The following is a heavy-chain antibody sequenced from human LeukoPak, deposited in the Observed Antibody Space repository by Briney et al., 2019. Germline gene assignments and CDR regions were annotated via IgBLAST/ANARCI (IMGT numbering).Heavy chain of an antibody. CDR1: GFTFSSYW. J-gene: IGHJ4*02. D-gene: IGHD3-10*01. CDR3: ARDVLSMVRGVGADY. V-gene: IGHV3-74*01. Sequence: RSLRLSCAASGFTFSSYWMHWVRQAPGKGLVWVSRINSDGSTTNYADSVKGRFTISRDNAKNTLYLQMNSLRAEDTAVYYCARDVLSMVRGVGADYWGQGTLVTVSS. CDR2: INSDGSTT.